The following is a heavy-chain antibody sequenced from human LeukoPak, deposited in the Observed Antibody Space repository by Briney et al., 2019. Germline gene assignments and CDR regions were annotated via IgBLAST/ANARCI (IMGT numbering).Heavy chain of an antibody. D-gene: IGHD3-22*01. CDR2: INPNSGGT. J-gene: IGHJ4*02. Sequence: ASVKVSCKASGYTFTGYYMHWVRQAPGQGLEWMGRINPNSGGTNYAQKFQGRVTMTRDTSISTAYMELSRRRSDDTAVHYCASLAFDYYDSSGYELWGQGTLVTVSS. V-gene: IGHV1-2*06. CDR1: GYTFTGYY. CDR3: ASLAFDYYDSSGYEL.